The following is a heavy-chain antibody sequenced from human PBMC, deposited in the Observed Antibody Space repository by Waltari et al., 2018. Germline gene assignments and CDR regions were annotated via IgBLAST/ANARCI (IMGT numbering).Heavy chain of an antibody. V-gene: IGHV4-4*02. CDR1: GGSISSSNW. D-gene: IGHD6-13*01. CDR3: ARDGDPRYGAAAGSIN. Sequence: QVQLQESGPGLVKPSGTLSLTCAVSGGSISSSNWWSWVRQPPGKGLEWIGEIYHSGSTNYNPSRKSRVTISVDKSKNQFALKLSSVTAADTAVYYCARDGDPRYGAAAGSINWGQGTLVTVSS. CDR2: IYHSGST. J-gene: IGHJ4*02.